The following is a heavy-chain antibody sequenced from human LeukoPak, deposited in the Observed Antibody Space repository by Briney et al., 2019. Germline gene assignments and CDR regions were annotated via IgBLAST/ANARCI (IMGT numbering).Heavy chain of an antibody. V-gene: IGHV4-38-2*02. CDR1: GYSISSGYY. CDR2: IYHSGST. J-gene: IGHJ4*02. CDR3: ARDSGAGGYYDSSAYLDY. D-gene: IGHD3-22*01. Sequence: PSETLSPTCTVSGYSISSGYYWGWIRQPPGKGLEWIGSIYHSGSTYYNPSLKSRVTISVDKSKNQFSLKLSSVTAADTAVYYCARDSGAGGYYDSSAYLDYWGQGTLVTVSS.